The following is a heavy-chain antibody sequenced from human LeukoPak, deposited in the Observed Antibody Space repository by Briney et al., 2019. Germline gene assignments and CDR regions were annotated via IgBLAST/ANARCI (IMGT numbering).Heavy chain of an antibody. J-gene: IGHJ4*02. CDR1: GGSISSGDYY. Sequence: SQTLSLTCTVSGGSISSGDYYWSWIRQPPGTGLEWIGYIYYSGSTYYNPSLKSRVTISVDTSKNQFSLKLSSVTAADTAVYYCARVIVVVVAANNYFDYWGQGTLVTVSS. CDR3: ARVIVVVVAANNYFDY. D-gene: IGHD2-15*01. CDR2: IYYSGST. V-gene: IGHV4-30-4*01.